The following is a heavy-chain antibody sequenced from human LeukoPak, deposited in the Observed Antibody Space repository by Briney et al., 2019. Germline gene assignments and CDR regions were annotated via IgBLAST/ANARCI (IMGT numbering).Heavy chain of an antibody. CDR3: ARRPYSSGQLDY. J-gene: IGHJ4*02. Sequence: SVKVSCKASGGTFSSYAISWVRQAPGQGLEWMGRIIPIFGIANYAQKFQGRVTITADKSTSTAYMELSSLRSEDTAVYYCARRPYSSGQLDYWGQGTMVTVSS. V-gene: IGHV1-69*04. CDR1: GGTFSSYA. CDR2: IIPIFGIA. D-gene: IGHD6-19*01.